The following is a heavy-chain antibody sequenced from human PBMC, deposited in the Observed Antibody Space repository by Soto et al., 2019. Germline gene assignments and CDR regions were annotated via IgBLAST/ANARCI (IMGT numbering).Heavy chain of an antibody. CDR2: ISYDGSNK. V-gene: IGHV3-30*18. D-gene: IGHD4-4*01. CDR1: GFTFSSYG. Sequence: QVQLVESGGGVVQPGRSLRLSCAASGFTFSSYGMHWVRQAPGKGLEWVAVISYDGSNKYYADSVKGRFTISRDNSKNTLYLKMNSLRAEDTAVYYCAKDWATVTTCFDYWGQGTLVTVSS. CDR3: AKDWATVTTCFDY. J-gene: IGHJ4*02.